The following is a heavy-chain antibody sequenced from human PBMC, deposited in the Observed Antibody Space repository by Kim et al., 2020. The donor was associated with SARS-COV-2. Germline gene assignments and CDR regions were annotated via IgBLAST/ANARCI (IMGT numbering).Heavy chain of an antibody. CDR2: ISSYNGNK. Sequence: ASVKVSCKASGYTFSRYGVSWVRQAPGQGLEWMGWISSYNGNKYYTQKFQGRVTMTTDTFTSTAYMELRSLRSDDTAVYFCARDGAITGSNSDYWGQGTLVTVSS. V-gene: IGHV1-18*04. CDR3: ARDGAITGSNSDY. J-gene: IGHJ4*02. D-gene: IGHD6-13*01. CDR1: GYTFSRYG.